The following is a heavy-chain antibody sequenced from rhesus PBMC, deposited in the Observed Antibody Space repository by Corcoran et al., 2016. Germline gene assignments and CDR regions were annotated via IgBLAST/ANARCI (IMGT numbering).Heavy chain of an antibody. J-gene: IGHJ3*01. CDR3: ARFSSYDAFGF. CDR1: GGSISGYYY. Sequence: QVQLQESGPGLVKPSETLSLTCAVSGGSISGYYYWSWNRQPPGKGQEWIGSIYGSGGSKYLNPSLKSRVTLSVDTSKNQFSLKLSSVTAADTAVYYCARFSSYDAFGFWGQGLRVTVSS. CDR2: IYGSGGSK. D-gene: IGHD6-43*01. V-gene: IGHV4S14*01.